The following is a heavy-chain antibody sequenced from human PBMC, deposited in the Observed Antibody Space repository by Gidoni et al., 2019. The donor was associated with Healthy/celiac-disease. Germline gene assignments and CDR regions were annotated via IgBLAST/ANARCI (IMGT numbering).Heavy chain of an antibody. CDR2: IWYDGSNK. J-gene: IGHJ3*02. CDR1: GFTFSSYG. V-gene: IGHV3-33*01. D-gene: IGHD3-3*01. CDR3: ARPDERWLPNYTFDI. Sequence: QVQLVESGGGVVQPGRFLRPSCAASGFTFSSYGMHWVRQAPGKGLEWVAVIWYDGSNKYYADSVKGRFTISRDNSKNTLYLQMNSLRAEDTAVYYCARPDERWLPNYTFDIWGQGTMVTVSS.